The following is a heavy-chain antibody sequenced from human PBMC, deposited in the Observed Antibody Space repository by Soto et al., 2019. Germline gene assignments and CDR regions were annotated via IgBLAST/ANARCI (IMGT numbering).Heavy chain of an antibody. CDR2: IYPGDSDT. CDR3: ARQPHVGFYSYYGMDV. V-gene: IGHV5-51*01. Sequence: RGESLKISCKGSGYSFTSYWIGWVRQMPGKGLEWMGIIYPGDSDTRYSPSFQGQVTISADKSISTAYLQWSSLKASDTAMYYCARQPHVGFYSYYGMDVWGQGTTVTVPS. CDR1: GYSFTSYW. J-gene: IGHJ6*02. D-gene: IGHD1-26*01.